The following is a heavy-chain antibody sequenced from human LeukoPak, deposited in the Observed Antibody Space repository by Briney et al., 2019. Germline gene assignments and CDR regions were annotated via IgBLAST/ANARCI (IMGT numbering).Heavy chain of an antibody. CDR2: IYPGDSDT. V-gene: IGHV5-51*01. CDR1: GYSFTNYW. D-gene: IGHD1-14*01. J-gene: IGHJ4*02. CDR3: ARPSQTNHHPIGY. Sequence: GESLKISCKGSGYSFTNYWIGWVRQMPGKGLEWMGIIYPGDSDTTYSPSFQGQVTISADKSISTAYLQWSSLKASDTAMYYCARPSQTNHHPIGYWGQGTLVTVSS.